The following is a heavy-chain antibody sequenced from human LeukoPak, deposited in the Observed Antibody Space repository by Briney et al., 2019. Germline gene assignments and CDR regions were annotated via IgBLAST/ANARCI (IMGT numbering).Heavy chain of an antibody. CDR3: AKNYCSSTSCQYGMDV. J-gene: IGHJ6*02. CDR1: GFTVSDYY. Sequence: GGSLRLSCAASGFTVSDYYMSWIRQAPGKGLEWVSYISNTGNTIYYADSVKGRFTISRDEAKKSVYLQMNSLRGEDTAVYYCAKNYCSSTSCQYGMDVWGQGTTVTVSS. V-gene: IGHV3-11*01. D-gene: IGHD2-2*01. CDR2: ISNTGNTI.